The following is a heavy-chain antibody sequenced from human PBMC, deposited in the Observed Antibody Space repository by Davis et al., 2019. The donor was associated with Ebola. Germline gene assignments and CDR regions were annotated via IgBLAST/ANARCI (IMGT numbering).Heavy chain of an antibody. CDR3: ARDGEQYQLLYDNRFDP. CDR1: GYTFTGYY. Sequence: ASVKVSCKASGYTFTGYYMHWVRQAPGQGLEWMGRINPNSGGTNYAQKFQGRVTMTRDTSISTAYMELSRLRSDDTAVYYCARDGEQYQLLYDNRFDPWGQGTLVTVSS. D-gene: IGHD2-2*02. J-gene: IGHJ5*02. CDR2: INPNSGGT. V-gene: IGHV1-2*06.